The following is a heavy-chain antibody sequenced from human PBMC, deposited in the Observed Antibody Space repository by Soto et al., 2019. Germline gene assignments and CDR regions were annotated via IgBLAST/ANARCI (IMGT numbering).Heavy chain of an antibody. CDR1: GFTFSGFG. V-gene: IGHV3-33*01. D-gene: IGHD4-17*01. CDR2: IWYDGSKK. Sequence: QVQLVESGGGVVQPGTSLRLSCEASGFTFSGFGMHWVRQAPGKGLEWVAVIWYDGSKKYYADCVKGRFTISRDNSKNALYLKMTSLGAEDTAVYYCARGRGGSYGGNSAHFDIWGQGTLVTVSS. CDR3: ARGRGGSYGGNSAHFDI. J-gene: IGHJ3*02.